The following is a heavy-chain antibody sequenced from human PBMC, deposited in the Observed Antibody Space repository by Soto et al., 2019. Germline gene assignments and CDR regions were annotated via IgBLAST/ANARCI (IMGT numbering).Heavy chain of an antibody. Sequence: QVQLVQSGAEVKKPGSSVKVSCKASGGTFIRYGISWVRQAPGQGLEWMGGIIPMFAKANYAQKFQDRVTITADESTGTAYMELRSLRFEDTAVYYCTRDGTLYDSSAYYYLYWGQGTLVTVSS. V-gene: IGHV1-69*01. CDR1: GGTFIRYG. CDR2: IIPMFAKA. J-gene: IGHJ4*02. D-gene: IGHD3-22*01. CDR3: TRDGTLYDSSAYYYLY.